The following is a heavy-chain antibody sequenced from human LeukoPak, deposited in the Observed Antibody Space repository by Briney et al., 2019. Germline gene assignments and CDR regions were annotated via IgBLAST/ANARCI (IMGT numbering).Heavy chain of an antibody. D-gene: IGHD6-13*01. J-gene: IGHJ4*02. V-gene: IGHV4-39*01. CDR2: IYYSGST. CDR3: ARRLAAAALFDY. CDR1: GGSISSSSYY. Sequence: SETLSLTCTVSGGSISSSSYYWGWIRQPPGKGLEWIGSIYYSGSTYYNPPLKSRVTISVDTSKNQFSLKLSSVTAADTAVYYCARRLAAAALFDYWGQGTLVTVSS.